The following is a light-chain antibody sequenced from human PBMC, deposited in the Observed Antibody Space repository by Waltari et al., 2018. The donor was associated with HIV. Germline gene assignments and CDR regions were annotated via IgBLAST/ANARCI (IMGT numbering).Light chain of an antibody. V-gene: IGLV2-14*01. Sequence: QSALTQPAPVSGSPGQSITISCTGTSTDVGGYNYDSWYQQHPGKAPKLIIYEVSNRPSGVSNRFSGSKSGNTASLTISGLQADDEAHYYCSSYTSSTTYVFGTGTKVTVL. CDR1: STDVGGYNY. CDR3: SSYTSSTTYV. J-gene: IGLJ1*01. CDR2: EVS.